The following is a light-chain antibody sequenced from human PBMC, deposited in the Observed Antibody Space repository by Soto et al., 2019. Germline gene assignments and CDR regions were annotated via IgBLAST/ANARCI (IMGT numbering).Light chain of an antibody. J-gene: IGKJ2*01. Sequence: EIVLTQSPGTLSLSPGERASLSCRSSQTASSSSLAWYQQKPGQAPRLLSYVASNRATGIPDRISGSGSGTDFTLTIRRLEPVDFAVYYCQVYDSSPPYYTFGQGTKLEL. CDR3: QVYDSSPPYYT. CDR2: VAS. CDR1: QTASSSS. V-gene: IGKV3-20*01.